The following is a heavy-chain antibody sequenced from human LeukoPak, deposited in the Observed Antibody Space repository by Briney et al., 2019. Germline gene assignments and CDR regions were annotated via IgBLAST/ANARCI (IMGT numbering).Heavy chain of an antibody. CDR1: GYTFTSYG. J-gene: IGHJ4*02. D-gene: IGHD6-13*01. V-gene: IGHV1-69*04. Sequence: SVKVSCKASGYTFTSYGISWVRQAPGQGLEWMGRIIPILGIANYAQKFQGRVTITADKSTSTAYMELSSLRSEDTAVYYCASSSSWYYFDYWGQGTLVTVSS. CDR3: ASSSSWYYFDY. CDR2: IIPILGIA.